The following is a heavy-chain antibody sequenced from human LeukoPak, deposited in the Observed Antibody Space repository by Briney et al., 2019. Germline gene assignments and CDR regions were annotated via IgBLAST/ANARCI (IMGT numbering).Heavy chain of an antibody. J-gene: IGHJ4*02. CDR3: ARDGGYCSSTSCYIGH. D-gene: IGHD2-2*02. V-gene: IGHV1-69*13. CDR2: IIPIFGTA. Sequence: GASVKVSCKASGGTFSSYAISWGGQAPGQGLGWLGGIIPIFGTANYAQKFQGRVTITADESTSTAYMELSSLRSEDTAVYYCARDGGYCSSTSCYIGHWGQGTLVTVSS. CDR1: GGTFSSYA.